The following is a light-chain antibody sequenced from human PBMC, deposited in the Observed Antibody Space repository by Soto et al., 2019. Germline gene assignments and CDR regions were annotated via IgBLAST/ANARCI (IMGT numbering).Light chain of an antibody. Sequence: IVMTQSPDSLAVSQGERATINCKASLDLLYSYNNYYYLSCYQQKPGLPPKVLFYWASTRASGVPDRFSGSGSGTEFTLTISRLQAEDVAVYCCQEYLNSLPAFGQGTKVDIK. CDR1: LDLLYSYNNYYY. CDR2: WAS. V-gene: IGKV4-1*01. J-gene: IGKJ1*01. CDR3: QEYLNSLPA.